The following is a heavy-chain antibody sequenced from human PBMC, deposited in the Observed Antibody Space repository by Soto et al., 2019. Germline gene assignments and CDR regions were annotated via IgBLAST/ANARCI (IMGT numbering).Heavy chain of an antibody. CDR2: FIPIFAPA. CDR3: ARGAWGGGGGSPFKYYGMDV. Sequence: QVQLVQSGPEVKRPGSSVKVSCKASGGTFNTYAIYWVRQAPGQGLEWMGGFIPIFAPANYALKFQDRVTITADESTRTAYMVLRSLRFEDTAVYYCARGAWGGGGGSPFKYYGMDVWGQGTTVTVSS. J-gene: IGHJ6*02. D-gene: IGHD2-15*01. CDR1: GGTFNTYA. V-gene: IGHV1-69*01.